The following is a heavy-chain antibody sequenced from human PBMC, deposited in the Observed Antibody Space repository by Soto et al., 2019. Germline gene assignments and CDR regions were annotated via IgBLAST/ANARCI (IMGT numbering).Heavy chain of an antibody. CDR1: GFTFSSYG. V-gene: IGHV3-30*03. CDR3: ATGVGTAEFDY. J-gene: IGHJ4*02. Sequence: GGSLRLSCAASGFTFSSYGMHWVRQAPGKGLEWVAVISYDGSNKYYADSVKGRFTISRDNSKNTLYLQMNSLRAEDTAVYYCATGVGTAEFDYWGQGTLVTVSS. D-gene: IGHD1-1*01. CDR2: ISYDGSNK.